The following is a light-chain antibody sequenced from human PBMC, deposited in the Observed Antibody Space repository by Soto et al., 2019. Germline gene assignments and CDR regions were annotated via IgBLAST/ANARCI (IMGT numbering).Light chain of an antibody. CDR1: QDIAIY. J-gene: IGKJ4*01. V-gene: IGKV1-9*01. CDR2: AAS. CDR3: QQLRMSTST. Sequence: IQLTQSPSSLSASVGDRATITCRPSQDIAIYLAWYQQKQGEAPKLXIYAASTLYGGALSRFSGSGAGTDFALTITSLQVEDFATYYCQQLRMSTSTFGGGTKVDIK.